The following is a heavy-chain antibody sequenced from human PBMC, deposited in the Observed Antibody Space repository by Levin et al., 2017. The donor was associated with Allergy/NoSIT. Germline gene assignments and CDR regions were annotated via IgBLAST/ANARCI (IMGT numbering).Heavy chain of an antibody. Sequence: SETLSLTCAVSGGSVSSNNWWSWVRQPPGKGLEWIGEIYHDGSTNYIPSLKSRVSISADKSKNQFSLKLTSVTAADTAVYYCARAPEEVGSPRALYFDYWGQGTLVTVSS. CDR2: IYHDGST. D-gene: IGHD1-14*01. CDR1: GGSVSSNNW. V-gene: IGHV4-4*02. J-gene: IGHJ4*02. CDR3: ARAPEEVGSPRALYFDY.